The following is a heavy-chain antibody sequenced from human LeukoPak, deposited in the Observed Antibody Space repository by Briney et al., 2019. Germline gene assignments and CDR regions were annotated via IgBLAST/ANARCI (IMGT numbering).Heavy chain of an antibody. D-gene: IGHD3-9*01. V-gene: IGHV4-39*01. Sequence: SETLSLTCTVSGGSISGYYWGWIRQPPGKGLEWIGSIYYSGSTYYNPSLKSRVTISVDTSKNQLSLKLSSVTAADTAVYYCARLETHFDSSYYYFDYWGQGTLVTVSS. CDR2: IYYSGST. J-gene: IGHJ4*02. CDR1: GGSISGYY. CDR3: ARLETHFDSSYYYFDY.